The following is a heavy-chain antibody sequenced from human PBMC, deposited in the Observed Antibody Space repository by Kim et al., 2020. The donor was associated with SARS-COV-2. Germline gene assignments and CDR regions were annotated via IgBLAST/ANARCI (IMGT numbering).Heavy chain of an antibody. Sequence: SPKSRVTIPVDTSKNQFSLKLSSVTAADTAVYYCARHGAYDSSVLDAFDIWGQGTMVTVSS. CDR3: ARHGAYDSSVLDAFDI. D-gene: IGHD3-22*01. J-gene: IGHJ3*02. V-gene: IGHV4-39*01.